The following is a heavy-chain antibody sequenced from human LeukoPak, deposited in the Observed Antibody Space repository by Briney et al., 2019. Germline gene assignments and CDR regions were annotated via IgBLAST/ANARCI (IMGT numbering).Heavy chain of an antibody. CDR2: ISGGGVGT. J-gene: IGHJ4*02. Sequence: PGGSLRLSCAASGFTVSNSAMSWVRQAPGKGPEWVSAISGGGVGTYYADSVKGRFTIYRDNSKNTLYLQMNSLRAEDTAIYYCASRYGSGSYYWGQGTLVTVSS. D-gene: IGHD3-10*01. CDR1: GFTVSNSA. CDR3: ASRYGSGSYY. V-gene: IGHV3-23*01.